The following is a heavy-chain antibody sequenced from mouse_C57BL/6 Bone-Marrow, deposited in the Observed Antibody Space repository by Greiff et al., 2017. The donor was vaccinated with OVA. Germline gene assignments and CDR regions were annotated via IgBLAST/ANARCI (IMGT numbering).Heavy chain of an antibody. V-gene: IGHV3-6*01. Sequence: LVESGPGLVKPSQSLSLTCSVTGYSITSGYYWNWIRQFPGNKLEWMGYISYDGSNNYNPSLKNRISITRDTSKNQFFLKLNSVTTEDTATYYCARGGGSNYGFAYWGQGTLVTVSA. D-gene: IGHD2-5*01. CDR1: GYSITSGYY. CDR3: ARGGGSNYGFAY. CDR2: ISYDGSN. J-gene: IGHJ3*01.